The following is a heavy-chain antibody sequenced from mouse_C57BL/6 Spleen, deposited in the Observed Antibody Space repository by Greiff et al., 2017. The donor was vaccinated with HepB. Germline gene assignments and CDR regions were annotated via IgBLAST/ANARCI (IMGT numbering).Heavy chain of an antibody. CDR1: GYTFTSYG. CDR3: ARYGTGLAY. D-gene: IGHD3-3*01. Sequence: QVQLQQSGAELARPGASVKLSCKASGYTFTSYGISWVKQRTGQGLEWIGEIYPRSGNTYYNEKFKGKATLTADKSSSTAYMELRSLTSEDSAVYFCARYGTGLAYWGQGTLVTVSA. CDR2: IYPRSGNT. J-gene: IGHJ3*01. V-gene: IGHV1-81*01.